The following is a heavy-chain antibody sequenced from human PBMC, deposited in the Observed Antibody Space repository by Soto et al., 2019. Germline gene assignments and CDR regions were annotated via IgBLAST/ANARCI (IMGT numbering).Heavy chain of an antibody. Sequence: SVKVSCKASGGTFSSYAISWVRQAPGQGLEWMGGIIPIFGTANYAQKFQGRVTITADEATSTAYMELSSLRSEDTAVYSCARGRRDGYNYAFDICGQGTMVTVSS. CDR2: IIPIFGTA. CDR3: ARGRRDGYNYAFDI. J-gene: IGHJ3*02. V-gene: IGHV1-69*13. CDR1: GGTFSSYA. D-gene: IGHD5-12*01.